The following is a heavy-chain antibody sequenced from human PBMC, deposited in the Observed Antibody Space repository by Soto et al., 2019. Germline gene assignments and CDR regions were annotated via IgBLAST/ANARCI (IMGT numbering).Heavy chain of an antibody. Sequence: PGEPLKISCKGSGYSFTSYWIGWVRQMPGKGLEWMGIIYPGDSDTRYSPSFQGQVTISADKSISTAYLQWNSLKASDTAMYYCARRGRLGARYYYYGMDVWGQGTTVTVSS. J-gene: IGHJ6*02. CDR1: GYSFTSYW. D-gene: IGHD3-10*01. V-gene: IGHV5-51*01. CDR2: IYPGDSDT. CDR3: ARRGRLGARYYYYGMDV.